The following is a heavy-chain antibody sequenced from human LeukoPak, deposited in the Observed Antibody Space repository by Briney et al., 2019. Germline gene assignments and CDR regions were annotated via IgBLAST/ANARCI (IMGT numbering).Heavy chain of an antibody. CDR1: GFTFSSYG. CDR3: LRGDRRDY. V-gene: IGHV3-21*06. J-gene: IGHJ4*02. Sequence: PGGSLRLSCAASGFTFSSYGMNWVRQAPGKGLEWVSSIDSSGGYMFYADSVKGRFIISRDNAKDSLYLQMNSLRVGDTAVYYCLRGDRRDYWGQGTLVTVSS. CDR2: IDSSGGYM.